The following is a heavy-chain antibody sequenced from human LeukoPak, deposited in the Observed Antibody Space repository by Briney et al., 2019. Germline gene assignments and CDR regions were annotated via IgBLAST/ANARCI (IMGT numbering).Heavy chain of an antibody. Sequence: PGRSLRLSCAASGVRFGGYGMHWVRQAPGRGLEWVAVISSDGTKKAYADSVKGRFTISRDNSENTLYLQMSSLRAEDTAVYYCAKRRDYCSGGSCYSLDYWGQGTLVTVSS. V-gene: IGHV3-30*18. J-gene: IGHJ4*02. CDR1: GVRFGGYG. D-gene: IGHD2-15*01. CDR3: AKRRDYCSGGSCYSLDY. CDR2: ISSDGTKK.